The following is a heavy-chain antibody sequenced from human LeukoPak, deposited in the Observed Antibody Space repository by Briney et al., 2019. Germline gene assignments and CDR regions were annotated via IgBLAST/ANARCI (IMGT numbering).Heavy chain of an antibody. J-gene: IGHJ4*02. CDR3: ARDARGSPLSGSDC. D-gene: IGHD2-15*01. CDR1: GYTFTSYG. V-gene: IGHV1-18*01. CDR2: ISAYNGNT. Sequence: ASVKVSCKASGYTFTSYGISWVRQAPGQGLEWMGWISAYNGNTNYAQKLQDRVTMTTDTSTSTAYMELRSLTSDDTAVYYCARDARGSPLSGSDCWGQGTLVTVSS.